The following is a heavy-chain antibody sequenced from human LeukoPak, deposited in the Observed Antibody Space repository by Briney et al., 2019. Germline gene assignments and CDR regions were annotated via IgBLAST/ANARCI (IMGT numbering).Heavy chain of an antibody. CDR2: INPNSGGT. V-gene: IGHV1-2*02. CDR3: ARHRLWFGELLFYFDY. Sequence: GASVKVSCKASGYTFTGYYMHWVRQAPGQGLEWMGWINPNSGGTNYAQKFQGRVTMTRDTSTSTAYMELRSLRSDDTAVYYCARHRLWFGELLFYFDYWGQGTLVTVSS. J-gene: IGHJ4*02. D-gene: IGHD3-10*01. CDR1: GYTFTGYY.